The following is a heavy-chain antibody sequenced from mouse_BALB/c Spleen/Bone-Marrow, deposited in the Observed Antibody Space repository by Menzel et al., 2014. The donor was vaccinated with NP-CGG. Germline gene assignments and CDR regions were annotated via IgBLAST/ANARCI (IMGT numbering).Heavy chain of an antibody. J-gene: IGHJ3*01. CDR3: AREYYDNSFAY. CDR1: GYTFTNYW. Sequence: DLVKPGASVKLSCKASGYTFTNYWINWIKQRPGQGLEWIGRTAPGSDNTYYNEMFKGKATLTVDTSSSTAYMQLSRQSSEDSAVYFCAREYYDNSFAYWGQGTLVTVSA. D-gene: IGHD2-1*01. V-gene: IGHV1S41*01. CDR2: TAPGSDNT.